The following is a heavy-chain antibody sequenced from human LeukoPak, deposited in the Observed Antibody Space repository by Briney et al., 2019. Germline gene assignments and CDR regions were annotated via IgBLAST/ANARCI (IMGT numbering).Heavy chain of an antibody. Sequence: PSQTLSLTCLVSGGSLSSYYWRWIRQPAGRGLEWIGRIYTSVRTNYNPSLKRRATMPVDTSTKQFSLTLSSVTAADTAVDYCARDSDNWHDAFDTWGQGTMVTVSS. CDR3: ARDSDNWHDAFDT. V-gene: IGHV4-4*07. D-gene: IGHD1-20*01. J-gene: IGHJ3*02. CDR2: IYTSVRT. CDR1: GGSLSSYY.